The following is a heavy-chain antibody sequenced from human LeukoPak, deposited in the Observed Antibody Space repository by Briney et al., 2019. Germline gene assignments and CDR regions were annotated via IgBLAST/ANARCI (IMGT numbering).Heavy chain of an antibody. CDR2: IYYSGGP. J-gene: IGHJ3*01. V-gene: IGHV4-39*01. D-gene: IGHD2-8*02. CDR1: GASISSGSYF. Sequence: SETLSLTCTVSGASISSGSYFWGWIRQPPGKGLEWIGTIYYSGGPYYNPSLKSRVTISVDASKNQFSLRLSSVTAADTAVYYCAVAGARYSDTGGLYAFDFWGRGTMVTVSS. CDR3: AVAGARYSDTGGLYAFDF.